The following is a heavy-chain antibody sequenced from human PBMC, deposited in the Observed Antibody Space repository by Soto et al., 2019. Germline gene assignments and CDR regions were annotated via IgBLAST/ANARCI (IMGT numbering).Heavy chain of an antibody. V-gene: IGHV1-69*13. CDR3: ARVMGSGNYYYYYYMDV. CDR1: GGTFSSYA. D-gene: IGHD3-10*01. Sequence: SVKVSCKASGGTFSSYAISWVRQAPGQGLEWMGGIIPIIGTANYAQKFQGRVTMTANESISTAYMELSSLRSEDTAVYYCARVMGSGNYYYYYYMDVWGKGTTVTVSS. J-gene: IGHJ6*03. CDR2: IIPIIGTA.